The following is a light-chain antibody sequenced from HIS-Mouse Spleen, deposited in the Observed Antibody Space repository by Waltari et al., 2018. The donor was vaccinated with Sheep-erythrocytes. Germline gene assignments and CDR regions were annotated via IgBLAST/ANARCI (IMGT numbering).Light chain of an antibody. V-gene: IGLV3-1*01. J-gene: IGLJ2*01. CDR1: KLGDKY. CDR3: QAWDSSTAV. CDR2: QDS. Sequence: SYELTQPPSVSVSPGQTASITCSGDKLGDKYACWYQQKPGQSPVLVIYQDSKGPSGIPERFSGSTSGNTATLTISGTQAMDEADYYCQAWDSSTAVFGGGTKLTVL.